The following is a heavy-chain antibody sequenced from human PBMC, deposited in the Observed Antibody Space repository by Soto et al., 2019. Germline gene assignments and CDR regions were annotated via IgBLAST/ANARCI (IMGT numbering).Heavy chain of an antibody. J-gene: IGHJ4*02. D-gene: IGHD3-22*01. CDR3: AKRIYYDSSGYYPYYFDY. CDR2: ISYDGSNK. CDR1: GFTFSTYG. V-gene: IGHV3-30*18. Sequence: GGSLRLSCTASGFTFSTYGMHWVRQAPGKGLEWVAIISYDGSNKYYADSVKGRFTISRDNSKNTLYLQLSSLRAEDTAVYYCAKRIYYDSSGYYPYYFDYWGQGTLVTVSS.